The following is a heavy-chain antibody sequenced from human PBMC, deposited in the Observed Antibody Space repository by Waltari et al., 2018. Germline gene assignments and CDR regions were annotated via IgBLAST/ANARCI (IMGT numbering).Heavy chain of an antibody. CDR3: ARGDTSNWFASYFDF. CDR1: AASIRSYY. CDR2: IYFSGST. D-gene: IGHD3-10*01. V-gene: IGHV4-59*01. Sequence: QVRLQESGPGLVKPSETLSLTCTVSAASIRSYYWSWFRQPPGKGLEWIAYIYFSGSTSYNPSLKSRVAISGDTSKKQFSLRLSSVTAADTAVYYCARGDTSNWFASYFDFWGQGALVTVSS. J-gene: IGHJ4*02.